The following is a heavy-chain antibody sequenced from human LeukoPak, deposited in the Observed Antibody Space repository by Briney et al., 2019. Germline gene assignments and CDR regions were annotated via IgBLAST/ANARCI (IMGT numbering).Heavy chain of an antibody. V-gene: IGHV3-7*01. J-gene: IGHJ4*02. CDR1: GFTFSSYW. CDR2: IKQDGSEK. Sequence: GGSLTLSCAASGFTFSSYWMSWVRQAPGKGLEWVANIKQDGSEKYYVDSVKGRFTISRDNAKNSLYLQMNSLRAEDTAVYYCARDRYYYYDSSGYGYWGQGPLVTVSS. D-gene: IGHD3-22*01. CDR3: ARDRYYYYDSSGYGY.